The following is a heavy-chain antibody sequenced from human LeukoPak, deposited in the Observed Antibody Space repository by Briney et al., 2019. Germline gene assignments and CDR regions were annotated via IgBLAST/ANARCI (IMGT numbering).Heavy chain of an antibody. J-gene: IGHJ4*02. D-gene: IGHD3-22*01. V-gene: IGHV3-33*01. Sequence: GGSLRLSCAASGFTFSSYGMHWVRQAPGKGLDWVAVIWYDGSNIYHGDSVKGRFTVPRDNSKNTLYLQMNSLRAEDTAVYYCARARNDYDSSGFSTLDYWGQGTLVTVSS. CDR2: IWYDGSNI. CDR3: ARARNDYDSSGFSTLDY. CDR1: GFTFSSYG.